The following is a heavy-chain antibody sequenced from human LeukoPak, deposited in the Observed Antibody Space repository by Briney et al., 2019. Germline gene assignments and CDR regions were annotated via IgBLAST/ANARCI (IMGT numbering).Heavy chain of an antibody. CDR3: ARQVDP. J-gene: IGHJ5*02. CDR1: GGSISSGNYY. CDR2: ISTIGST. V-gene: IGHV4-61*02. Sequence: SQTLSLTCTVSGGSISSGNYYWGWLRPPAGKGLEWIGRISTIGSTTYTPSLKSRVTISVDTSKNQFSLRLSSVTAADTAVYYCARQVDPWGEGTLVTVSS.